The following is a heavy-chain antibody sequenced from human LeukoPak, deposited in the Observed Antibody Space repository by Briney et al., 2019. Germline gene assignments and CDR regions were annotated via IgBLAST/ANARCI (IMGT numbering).Heavy chain of an antibody. Sequence: ASVKVSCKASGYTFTSYSISWVRQAPGQGLEWMGWISAYNGNTIYAQKVKGRVTMTRDTSISTAYMELSRLRSDDTAVYYCARSTGTTFGLSDYWGQGTLVTVSS. V-gene: IGHV1-18*01. CDR3: ARSTGTTFGLSDY. J-gene: IGHJ4*02. D-gene: IGHD3-16*01. CDR2: ISAYNGNT. CDR1: GYTFTSYS.